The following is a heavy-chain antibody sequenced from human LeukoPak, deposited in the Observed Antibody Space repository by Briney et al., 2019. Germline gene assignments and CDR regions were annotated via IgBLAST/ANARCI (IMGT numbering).Heavy chain of an antibody. V-gene: IGHV4-39*07. J-gene: IGHJ4*02. CDR2: IYYSGST. CDR1: GGSISSSSYY. D-gene: IGHD3-22*01. Sequence: PSETLSLTCTVSGGSISSSSYYWGWIRQPPGKGLEWIGSIYYSGSTYYNPSLKSRVTISVDTSKNQFSLKLSSVTAADTAVYYCAREGYDYDSSGYYVPDYWGQGTLVTVSS. CDR3: AREGYDYDSSGYYVPDY.